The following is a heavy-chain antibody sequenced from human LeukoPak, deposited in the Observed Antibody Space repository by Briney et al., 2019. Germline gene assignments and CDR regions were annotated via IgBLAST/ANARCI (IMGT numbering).Heavy chain of an antibody. Sequence: SGPTLVKPTQTLTLTCTFSGFSLSTRGLGVGWIRQPPGKALEWLALIYWNDDKRYTPSLKNRLTITKDTSKNQVVLTMTNMDPVDTATYYCAHRGYTYAFDPWGQGTLVTVSS. J-gene: IGHJ5*02. CDR3: AHRGYTYAFDP. CDR2: IYWNDDK. CDR1: GFSLSTRGLG. D-gene: IGHD5-18*01. V-gene: IGHV2-5*01.